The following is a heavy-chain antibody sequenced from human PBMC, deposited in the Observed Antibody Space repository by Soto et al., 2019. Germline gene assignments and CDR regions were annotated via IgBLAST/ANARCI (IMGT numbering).Heavy chain of an antibody. CDR3: ARVTVARPKGLPTYYYYMDV. J-gene: IGHJ6*03. Sequence: GGSLRLSCAASGFTFSSYSMNWVRQAPGKGLEWVSSISSSSSYIYYADSVKGRFTISRDNAKNSLYLQMNSLRAEDTAVYYCARVTVARPKGLPTYYYYMDVWGKGTTVTVSS. CDR2: ISSSSSYI. V-gene: IGHV3-21*01. D-gene: IGHD6-6*01. CDR1: GFTFSSYS.